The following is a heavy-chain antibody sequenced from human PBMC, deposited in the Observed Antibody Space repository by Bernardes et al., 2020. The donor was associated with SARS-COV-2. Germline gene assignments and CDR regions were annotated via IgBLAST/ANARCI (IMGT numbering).Heavy chain of an antibody. V-gene: IGHV3-9*01. CDR2: ISWNSGSI. Sequence: SLRLSCAASGFTFDDYAMHWVRKAPGKGLEWVSGISWNSGSIGYADSVKGRFTISRDNAKNSLYLQMNSLRAEDTALYYCSKGSHDAFDIWGQGTMVTVSS. CDR1: GFTFDDYA. CDR3: SKGSHDAFDI. J-gene: IGHJ3*02.